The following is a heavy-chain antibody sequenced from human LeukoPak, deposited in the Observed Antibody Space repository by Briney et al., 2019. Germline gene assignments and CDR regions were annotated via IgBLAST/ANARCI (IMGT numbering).Heavy chain of an antibody. J-gene: IGHJ4*02. Sequence: PSETLSLTCAVYGGSFSGYYWSWIRQPPGKGLEWIGEINHSGSTNYNPSLKSRVTISVDTSKNQFSLELSSVTAADTAVYYCARDALLWFGELFLWGQGTLVTVSS. CDR3: ARDALLWFGELFL. CDR2: INHSGST. CDR1: GGSFSGYY. D-gene: IGHD3-10*01. V-gene: IGHV4-34*01.